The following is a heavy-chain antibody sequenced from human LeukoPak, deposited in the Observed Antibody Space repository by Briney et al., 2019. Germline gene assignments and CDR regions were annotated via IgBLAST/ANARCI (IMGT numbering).Heavy chain of an antibody. Sequence: PGGSLRLSCAASGFTFSYYWMHWVRQAPGKGLGWVSRINHDGSSTTYADSVKGRFTISRDNAKNTLYLQMNSLRAEDTAVYYCARAPYTTGRGYYFDYWGQGTLVTVSS. D-gene: IGHD2/OR15-2a*01. V-gene: IGHV3-74*01. CDR1: GFTFSYYW. CDR2: INHDGSST. J-gene: IGHJ4*02. CDR3: ARAPYTTGRGYYFDY.